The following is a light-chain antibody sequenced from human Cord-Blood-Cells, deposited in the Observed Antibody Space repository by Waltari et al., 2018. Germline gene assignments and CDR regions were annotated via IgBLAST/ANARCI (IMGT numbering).Light chain of an antibody. V-gene: IGLV2-14*03. J-gene: IGLJ3*02. Sequence: QSALTQPASVSGSPGQSITTPCTGTSRDVGGYNYVSWYQQHPGKAPKLMIYDVSNRPSGVSNRFSGSKSGNTASLTISGLQAEDEADYYCSSYTSSRVFGGGTKLTVL. CDR1: SRDVGGYNY. CDR3: SSYTSSRV. CDR2: DVS.